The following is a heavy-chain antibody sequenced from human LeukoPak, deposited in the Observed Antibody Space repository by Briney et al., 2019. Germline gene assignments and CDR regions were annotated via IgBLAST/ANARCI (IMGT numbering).Heavy chain of an antibody. J-gene: IGHJ3*02. CDR1: GFMFSDYT. D-gene: IGHD5-12*01. Sequence: GGSLRLSCAASGFMFSDYTMNWVRQTPGKGLEWVSSITSSSDYIYYADSVKGRFTISRDNSKNTLYLQMSSLRAEDTAVYYCAGTLYSGYGLGSLGAFDIWGQGTMVTVSS. CDR3: AGTLYSGYGLGSLGAFDI. V-gene: IGHV3-21*04. CDR2: ITSSSDYI.